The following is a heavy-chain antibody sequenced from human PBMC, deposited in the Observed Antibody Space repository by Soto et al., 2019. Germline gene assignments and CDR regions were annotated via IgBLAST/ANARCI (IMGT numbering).Heavy chain of an antibody. D-gene: IGHD3-10*01. CDR3: ARVGNYYGSGNPRPHHLYPMDV. CDR2: IVVGSGNT. J-gene: IGHJ6*02. CDR1: GFTFTSSA. V-gene: IGHV1-58*01. Sequence: GASVKVSCKASGFTFTSSAVQWVRQARGQRLEWIGWIVVGSGNTNYAQKFQERVTITRDMSTSTAYMELSSLRSEDTAVYYCARVGNYYGSGNPRPHHLYPMDVWGQGTTVTVS.